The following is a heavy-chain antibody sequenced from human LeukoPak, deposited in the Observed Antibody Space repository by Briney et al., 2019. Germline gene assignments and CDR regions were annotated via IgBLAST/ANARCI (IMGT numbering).Heavy chain of an antibody. D-gene: IGHD3-3*01. CDR1: GGSISSSSYY. CDR3: ARGRLNFWSGYFIDY. CDR2: IYYSGST. J-gene: IGHJ4*02. Sequence: PSETLSLTCTVSGGSISSSSYYWGWIRQPPGKGLEWIGSIYYSGSTYYNRSLKSRVTISVDTSKNQFSLKLSSVTAADTAVYYCARGRLNFWSGYFIDYWGQGTLVTVFS. V-gene: IGHV4-39*07.